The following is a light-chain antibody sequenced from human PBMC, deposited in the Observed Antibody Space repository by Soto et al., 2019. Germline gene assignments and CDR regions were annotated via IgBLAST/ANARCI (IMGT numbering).Light chain of an antibody. J-gene: IGLJ2*01. CDR1: NIGTKS. Sequence: SYELTQPPSVSVAPGKTARITCEGNNIGTKSVHWNQQKPGQAPVLVIYNDSGRPSGVPERFSGSNSGNTATLTISRVEAGDEADYYCQVWDSRSDHRVFRGGTKLTVL. CDR2: NDS. CDR3: QVWDSRSDHRV. V-gene: IGLV3-21*04.